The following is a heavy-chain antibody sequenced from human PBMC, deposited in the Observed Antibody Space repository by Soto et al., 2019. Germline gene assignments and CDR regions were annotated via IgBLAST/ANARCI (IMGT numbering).Heavy chain of an antibody. CDR2: IKQDGSEK. J-gene: IGHJ3*02. D-gene: IGHD2-8*01. V-gene: IGHV3-7*01. Sequence: GESLKISCAASGFTFSSYWMSWVRQAPGKGLEWVANIKQDGSEKYYVDSVKGRFTISRDNAKNSLYLQMNSLRAEDTAVYYCARDHPGVDCTNGVCYDDAFDIWGQGTMVTVSS. CDR1: GFTFSSYW. CDR3: ARDHPGVDCTNGVCYDDAFDI.